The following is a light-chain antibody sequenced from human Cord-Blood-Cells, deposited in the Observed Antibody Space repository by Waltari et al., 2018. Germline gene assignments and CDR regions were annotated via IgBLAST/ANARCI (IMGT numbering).Light chain of an antibody. CDR1: QSVSSSY. CDR2: GAS. CDR3: QQYGSSRT. V-gene: IGKV3-20*01. Sequence: EIVLTQSPGTLSLSPGERATLSCRASQSVSSSYLAWYQQKPNQAPRLLIYGASSRATGIPDRFSGSGSGTDFTLTISRLEPEEFAVYYCQQYGSSRTFGQGTKVEIK. J-gene: IGKJ1*01.